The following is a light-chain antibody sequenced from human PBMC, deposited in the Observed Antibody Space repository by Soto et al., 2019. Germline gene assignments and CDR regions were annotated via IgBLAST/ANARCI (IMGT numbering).Light chain of an antibody. CDR3: QQSFSPLLT. CDR1: QTLNNN. Sequence: DIQMTQSPSSVSASVGDRVTITCRARQTLNNNLTWFQQKPGKAPKVLIYAASTLQSGVPSRFSGSGSGAEFTLTISSLQPEDFATYYCQQSFSPLLTFGGGTKVDIK. CDR2: AAS. J-gene: IGKJ4*01. V-gene: IGKV1-39*01.